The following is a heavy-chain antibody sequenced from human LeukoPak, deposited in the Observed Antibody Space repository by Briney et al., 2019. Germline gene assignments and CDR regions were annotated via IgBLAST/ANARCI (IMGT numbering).Heavy chain of an antibody. J-gene: IGHJ2*01. V-gene: IGHV3-30*18. Sequence: GRSLRLSCAASGFTFSNYGMHWVRQAPGKGLEWVAVISYDGNNRYYADSVKGRFTISRDNSKNTLYLQMNSLRAEDTAVYYCAKDGEAGWYFDLWGRGTLVTVSS. CDR1: GFTFSNYG. CDR3: AKDGEAGWYFDL. CDR2: ISYDGNNR.